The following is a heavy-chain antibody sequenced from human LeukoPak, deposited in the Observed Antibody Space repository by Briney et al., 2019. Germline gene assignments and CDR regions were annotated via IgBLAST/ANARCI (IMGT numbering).Heavy chain of an antibody. Sequence: SETLSLTCGVNGGSFSGYYWSWIRQPPGKGLEWIGEINHSGSTNYNPSLKSRVTMSVDTSKNQFSLKLSSVTAADTAVYYCARQYSSGWYKGYFQYWGQGTLVTVSS. V-gene: IGHV4-34*01. J-gene: IGHJ1*01. D-gene: IGHD6-19*01. CDR2: INHSGST. CDR1: GGSFSGYY. CDR3: ARQYSSGWYKGYFQY.